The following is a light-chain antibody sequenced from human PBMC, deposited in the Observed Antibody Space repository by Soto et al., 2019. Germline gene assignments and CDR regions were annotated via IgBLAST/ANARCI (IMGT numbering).Light chain of an antibody. Sequence: DLQMTQSPSSLSAFVGERVTITFRACQGISNYLAWYQQKPGNVPKLLIYAASTLQAGVPFRFSGSGSATGFTLTISSLQPDDVAYYYFQTHDCVSTFGQGTKVEIK. CDR3: QTHDCVST. J-gene: IGKJ1*01. CDR2: AAS. V-gene: IGKV1-27*01. CDR1: QGISNY.